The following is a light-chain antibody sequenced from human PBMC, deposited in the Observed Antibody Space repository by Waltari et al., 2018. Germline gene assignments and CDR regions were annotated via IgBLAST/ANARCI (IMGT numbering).Light chain of an antibody. Sequence: QSVLTQPPSVSAAPGQKVTISCSGGSSNIGRNYVSWYQHLPGTAPKLLIYANYERPSGIPDRFSGSQSGTSATLGITGLQTGDEADYYCGTWDNSLSVYVFGTGTKVTVL. CDR2: ANY. CDR1: SSNIGRNY. J-gene: IGLJ1*01. V-gene: IGLV1-51*01. CDR3: GTWDNSLSVYV.